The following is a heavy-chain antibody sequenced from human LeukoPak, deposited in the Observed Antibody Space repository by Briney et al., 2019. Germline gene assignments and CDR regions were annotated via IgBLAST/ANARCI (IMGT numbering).Heavy chain of an antibody. CDR3: ASLWFGELPHDAFDI. CDR1: GYSFTSYW. D-gene: IGHD3-10*01. Sequence: GESLKISCKGSGYSFTSYWIGWVRQMPGKGLEWMGIIYPGDSDTRYSPSFQGQVTISADKSISTAYLQWSSLKASDTAMYYCASLWFGELPHDAFDIWGQGTMVTVSS. J-gene: IGHJ3*02. V-gene: IGHV5-51*01. CDR2: IYPGDSDT.